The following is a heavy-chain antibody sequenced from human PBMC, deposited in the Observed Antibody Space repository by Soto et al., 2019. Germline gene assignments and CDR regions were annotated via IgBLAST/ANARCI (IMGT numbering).Heavy chain of an antibody. Sequence: GGSLRLSCAASGFTFSSYSMNWVRQAPGKGLEWVSYISSSSSTIYYADSVKGRFTISRDNSKNTLYLQMNSLRAEDTAVYYCAKDSTIVVVVAAILDYWGQGTLVTVSS. V-gene: IGHV3-48*01. D-gene: IGHD2-15*01. CDR1: GFTFSSYS. CDR3: AKDSTIVVVVAAILDY. J-gene: IGHJ4*02. CDR2: ISSSSSTI.